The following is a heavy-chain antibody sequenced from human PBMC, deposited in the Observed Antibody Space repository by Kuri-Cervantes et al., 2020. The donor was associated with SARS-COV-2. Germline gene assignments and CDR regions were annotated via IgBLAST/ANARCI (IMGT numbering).Heavy chain of an antibody. J-gene: IGHJ5*02. CDR2: ISGSGSST. Sequence: GGSLRLSCAASGFTFSSYAMSWVRQAPGKGLEWVSSISGSGSSTYYTDSVKGRFTISRDNSKNTQYLQMDSLRAEDTAVYYCARVVRGVSVHWFDPWGQGTLVTVSS. D-gene: IGHD3-10*01. CDR1: GFTFSSYA. V-gene: IGHV3-23*01. CDR3: ARVVRGVSVHWFDP.